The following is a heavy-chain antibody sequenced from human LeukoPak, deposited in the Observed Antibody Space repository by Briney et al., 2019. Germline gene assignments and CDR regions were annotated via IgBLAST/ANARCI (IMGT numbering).Heavy chain of an antibody. Sequence: PGGSLRLSCAAFGFTFNKYWMTWVRQAPGKGLQWVAHIKEDGSEKYYVDSVKGRFTISRDNAKTSLFLQIISLRAEDTAVYYCAKGVSAAADDAFDIWGQGTMVTVSS. CDR1: GFTFNKYW. V-gene: IGHV3-7*05. CDR2: IKEDGSEK. D-gene: IGHD6-13*01. CDR3: AKGVSAAADDAFDI. J-gene: IGHJ3*02.